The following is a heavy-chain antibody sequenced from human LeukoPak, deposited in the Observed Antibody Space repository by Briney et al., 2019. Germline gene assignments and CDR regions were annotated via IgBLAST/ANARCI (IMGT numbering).Heavy chain of an antibody. CDR3: VRGGIAAASEYFQF. D-gene: IGHD6-25*01. CDR1: GYSFNRYW. CDR2: IYPGDSDT. J-gene: IGHJ1*01. V-gene: IGHV5-51*01. Sequence: GESLKISCKGSGYSFNRYWIGWVRQMPGKGLEWMGSIYPGDSDTRYSPSFQGQVTISADKSITTAYLQWSSLRASDTAMYYCVRGGIAAASEYFQFWGQGTLVTVSS.